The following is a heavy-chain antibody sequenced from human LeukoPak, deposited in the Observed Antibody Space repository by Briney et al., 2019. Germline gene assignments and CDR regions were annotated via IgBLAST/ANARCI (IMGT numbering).Heavy chain of an antibody. Sequence: PGGTLRLSCAASGFTFSSYGMSWVRQAPGKGLEWVSAISGSGGSTYYADSVKGRSTISRDNSKNTLCLQMNSLRAEDTAVYYCAKQLRPYDYWGQGTLVTVSS. V-gene: IGHV3-23*01. J-gene: IGHJ4*02. CDR3: AKQLRPYDY. CDR1: GFTFSSYG. D-gene: IGHD1-26*01. CDR2: ISGSGGST.